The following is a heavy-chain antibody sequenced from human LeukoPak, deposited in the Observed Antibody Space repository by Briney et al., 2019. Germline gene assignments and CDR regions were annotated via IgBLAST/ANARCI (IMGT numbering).Heavy chain of an antibody. J-gene: IGHJ4*02. CDR1: GFTFSSYA. CDR2: ISYDGSNK. V-gene: IGHV3-30-3*01. Sequence: GGSLRLSCAASGFTFSSYAMHWVRQAPGKGLDWVAVISYDGSNKYYADSVRGRFTISRDKSRNTLHLQMNSLGAEDTAVYYCARDSHAPDIDLVSCYFDYWGQGTLVTVSS. CDR3: ARDSHAPDIDLVSCYFDY. D-gene: IGHD5-12*01.